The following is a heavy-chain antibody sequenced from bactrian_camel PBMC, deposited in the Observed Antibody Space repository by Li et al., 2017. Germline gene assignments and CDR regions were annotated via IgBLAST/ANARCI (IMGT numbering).Heavy chain of an antibody. Sequence: QLVESGGGAVQPGGSLRLSCVASGFTFSSSYMNWVRPAPGKGLEWVSRIFSGSGNTLYADSVKGRFTISRDNAKNTLYLQMDSLKPEDTAMYYCAARKWPWLIRLDLSATTPEEWEYWGQGTQVTVS. V-gene: IGHV3-2*01. CDR3: AARKWPWLIRLDLSATTPEEWEY. J-gene: IGHJ4*01. CDR2: IFSGSGNT. CDR1: GFTFSSSY. D-gene: IGHD2*01.